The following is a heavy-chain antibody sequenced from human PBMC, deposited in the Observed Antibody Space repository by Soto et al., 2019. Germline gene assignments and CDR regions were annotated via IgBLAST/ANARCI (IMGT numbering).Heavy chain of an antibody. Sequence: SETLSLTCTVSGGSISSYYWSWIRQPPGKGLEWIGYIYYSGSTNYNPSLKSRVTISVDTSKNQFSLKLSSVTAADTAVYYCARDHYCSGGSCCLFDYWGQGTLVTVSS. CDR1: GGSISSYY. CDR3: ARDHYCSGGSCCLFDY. D-gene: IGHD2-15*01. CDR2: IYYSGST. V-gene: IGHV4-59*01. J-gene: IGHJ4*02.